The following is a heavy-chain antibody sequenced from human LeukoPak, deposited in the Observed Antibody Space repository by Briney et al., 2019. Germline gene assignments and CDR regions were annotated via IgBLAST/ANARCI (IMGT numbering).Heavy chain of an antibody. CDR2: IYYSGST. Sequence: SETLSLTCTVSGGSISSYYWSWIRQPPGKGLEWIGYIYYSGSTNYNPSLKSRVTISVDTSKNQFSLKLSSVTAADTAVYYCARYSSSWYDGPPEMYYFDYWGQGTLVTASS. J-gene: IGHJ4*02. CDR3: ARYSSSWYDGPPEMYYFDY. CDR1: GGSISSYY. D-gene: IGHD6-13*01. V-gene: IGHV4-59*01.